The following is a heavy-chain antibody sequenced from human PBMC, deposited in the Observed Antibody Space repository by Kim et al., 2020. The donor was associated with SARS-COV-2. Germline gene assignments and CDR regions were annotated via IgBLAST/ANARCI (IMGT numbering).Heavy chain of an antibody. D-gene: IGHD6-13*01. CDR1: GFSFTTYD. J-gene: IGHJ5*02. CDR3: ARDRASSSKGWFDP. CDR2: MNPNSGDS. V-gene: IGHV1-8*02. Sequence: ASVKVSCKASGFSFTTYDINWVRQATGQGLEWMGWMNPNSGDSGYAQKFQGRVTMNRDTSISTAFMELSSLTSEDTAVYYCARDRASSSKGWFDPWGQGTLVTVSP.